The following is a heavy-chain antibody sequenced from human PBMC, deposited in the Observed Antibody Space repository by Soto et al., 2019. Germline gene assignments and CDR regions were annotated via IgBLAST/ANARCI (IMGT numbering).Heavy chain of an antibody. CDR1: GGSIGSYY. V-gene: IGHV4-59*01. J-gene: IGHJ5*01. CDR2: IYYTGST. Sequence: SETLSLTCTVSGGSIGSYYWSWIRQPPGKGLEWIGYIYYTGSTNYNPSLKSRVTISLDTSKNQFSLKLSSVTTADTAIYYCAREASIAAAGKNNLFDSRGQGTPVTVSS. D-gene: IGHD6-13*01. CDR3: AREASIAAAGKNNLFDS.